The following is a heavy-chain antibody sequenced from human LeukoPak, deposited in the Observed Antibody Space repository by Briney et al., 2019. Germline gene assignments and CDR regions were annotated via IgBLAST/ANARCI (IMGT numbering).Heavy chain of an antibody. D-gene: IGHD1-26*01. J-gene: IGHJ4*02. V-gene: IGHV4-39*02. CDR1: GASISSNSYF. CDR2: IYYSGST. Sequence: PSETLSLTCTVSGASISSNSYFWGWIRQPPGEGLEWIGTIYYSGSTYYNPSLKSRLTISVDTSRNHFSLQLTSVTAADTAVYYCARAGGGSRRPGYWGQGTLVTVSS. CDR3: ARAGGGSRRPGY.